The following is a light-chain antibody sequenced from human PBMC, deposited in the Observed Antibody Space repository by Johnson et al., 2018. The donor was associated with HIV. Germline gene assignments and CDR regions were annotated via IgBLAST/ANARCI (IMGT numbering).Light chain of an antibody. J-gene: IGLJ1*01. CDR3: GAWDSTLRTAF. CDR2: EDY. V-gene: IGLV1-51*02. CDR1: SSNIENYF. Sequence: QSILTQPPSVSAAPGQRVNISCSGHSSNIENYFVSWYQQLPGAAPRLLIYEDYKRPSGIPDRFSGSKSGTSATLGITGLQTGDEADYYCGAWDSTLRTAFFGTGTKVTVL.